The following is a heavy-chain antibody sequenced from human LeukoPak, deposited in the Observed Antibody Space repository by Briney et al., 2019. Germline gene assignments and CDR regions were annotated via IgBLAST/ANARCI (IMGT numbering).Heavy chain of an antibody. D-gene: IGHD3-10*01. Sequence: GASVKVSCKASGYTFTSYDINWVGQATGQGLEWMGWMNPNSGNTGYAQKFKGRVTMTRNTSISTAYMELSILRSEDTAVYYCARGNNGFGEIFPDYWGQGTLVTVSS. CDR1: GYTFTSYD. V-gene: IGHV1-8*01. J-gene: IGHJ4*02. CDR2: MNPNSGNT. CDR3: ARGNNGFGEIFPDY.